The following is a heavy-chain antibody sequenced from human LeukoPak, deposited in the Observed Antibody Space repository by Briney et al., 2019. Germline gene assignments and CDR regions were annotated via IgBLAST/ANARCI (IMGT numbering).Heavy chain of an antibody. V-gene: IGHV3-53*01. D-gene: IGHD3-3*01. CDR3: ARGPTYYDFWKGYYGMDV. Sequence: PGGSLRLSCGASGFIFCNYAMSWVRQAPGKGLEWVSVIYSGGSTYYADSVKGRFTISRDNSKNTLYLQMNSLRAEDTAVYYCARGPTYYDFWKGYYGMDVWGQGTTVTVSS. CDR2: IYSGGST. CDR1: GFIFCNYA. J-gene: IGHJ6*02.